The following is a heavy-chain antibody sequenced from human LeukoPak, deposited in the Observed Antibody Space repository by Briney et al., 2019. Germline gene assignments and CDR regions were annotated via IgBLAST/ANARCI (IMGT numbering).Heavy chain of an antibody. CDR2: IRYDGSNK. CDR1: GFTFSSYG. V-gene: IGHV3-30*02. J-gene: IGHJ4*02. Sequence: GGSLRLSCAASGFTFSSYGMHWVRQAPGKGLEWVAFIRYDGSNKYYADSVKGRFTISRDNSKNTLYLQMNSLRAEDTAVYYCARDLVLYCGGDCSRPPYWGQGTLVTVSS. D-gene: IGHD2-21*02. CDR3: ARDLVLYCGGDCSRPPY.